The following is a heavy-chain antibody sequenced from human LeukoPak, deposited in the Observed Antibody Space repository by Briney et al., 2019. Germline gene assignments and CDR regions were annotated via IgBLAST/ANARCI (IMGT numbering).Heavy chain of an antibody. CDR1: GFTFSSYG. D-gene: IGHD7-27*01. J-gene: IGHJ4*02. V-gene: IGHV3-30*18. CDR2: IWYGGSNK. CDR3: AKSGDPLEWFDY. Sequence: GRSLRLSCAASGFTFSSYGMHWVRQAPGKGLEWVAVIWYGGSNKYYADSVKGRFTISRDNSKNTLYLQMNSLRAEDTAVYYCAKSGDPLEWFDYWGQGTLVTVSS.